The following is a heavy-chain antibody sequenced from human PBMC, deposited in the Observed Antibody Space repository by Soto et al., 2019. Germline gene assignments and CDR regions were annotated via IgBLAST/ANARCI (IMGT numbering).Heavy chain of an antibody. Sequence: ASVKVSCKASGYTFTSYGISWVRQAPGQGLEWKGWISAYNGNTNYAQKLQGRVTMTTDTSTSTAYMELRSLRSDDTAVYYCAREGIVVVPAANYYYYYYMDVWGKGTTVTVSS. J-gene: IGHJ6*03. CDR2: ISAYNGNT. CDR3: AREGIVVVPAANYYYYYYMDV. D-gene: IGHD2-2*01. CDR1: GYTFTSYG. V-gene: IGHV1-18*01.